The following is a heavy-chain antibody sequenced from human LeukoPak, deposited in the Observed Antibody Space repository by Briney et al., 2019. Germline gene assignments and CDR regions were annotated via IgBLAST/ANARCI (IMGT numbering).Heavy chain of an antibody. J-gene: IGHJ4*02. V-gene: IGHV3-20*04. CDR1: GFTFDDYA. CDR2: INWNGGST. Sequence: GGSLRLSCAASGFTFDDYAMSWVRQAPGKGLEWVSGINWNGGSTGYTDSVRGRFTISRDNAKNSLYLQMNSLRAEDTALYYCARSGLTGYLYYFDYWGQGTLVTVSS. CDR3: ARSGLTGYLYYFDY. D-gene: IGHD3-9*01.